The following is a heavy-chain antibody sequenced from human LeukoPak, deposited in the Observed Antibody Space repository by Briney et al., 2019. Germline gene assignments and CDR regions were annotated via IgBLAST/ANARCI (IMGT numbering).Heavy chain of an antibody. CDR3: ARVRSGSYGGDADVFGQFDY. Sequence: PGGSLRLSRAASGFTFSSYWMSWVRQAPGKGLEWVANIKQDGSEKYYVDSVKGRFTISRDNAKNSLYLQMNSLRAEDTAVYYCARVRSGSYGGDADVFGQFDYWGQGTLVTVSS. CDR1: GFTFSSYW. J-gene: IGHJ4*02. D-gene: IGHD1-26*01. CDR2: IKQDGSEK. V-gene: IGHV3-7*01.